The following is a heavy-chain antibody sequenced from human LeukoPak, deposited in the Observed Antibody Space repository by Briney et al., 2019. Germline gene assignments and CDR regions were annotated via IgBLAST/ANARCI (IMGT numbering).Heavy chain of an antibody. J-gene: IGHJ4*02. CDR1: GLSVSSNY. Sequence: PGGSLRLSCAAPGLSVSSNYMAWVRQAPGKGLEWVSILYSDGTTHYAGSVKGRFTISRDISKNTLYLQMYSLRTEDTAVYYCARVNILGGSSDHFDYWGQGTLVTVSS. CDR3: ARVNILGGSSDHFDY. V-gene: IGHV3-66*01. CDR2: LYSDGTT. D-gene: IGHD1-26*01.